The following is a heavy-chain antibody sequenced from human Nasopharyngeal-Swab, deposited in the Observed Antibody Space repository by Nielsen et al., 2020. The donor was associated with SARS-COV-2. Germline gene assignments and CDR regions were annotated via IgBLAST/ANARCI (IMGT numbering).Heavy chain of an antibody. J-gene: IGHJ5*01. CDR1: GFTFSSYT. V-gene: IGHV3-21*06. CDR3: VRGSYGHYDS. Sequence: GGSLRLSCAASGFTFSSYTMNWVRQAPGKGLEWVSSISPTSDYIYYAVSVKGRFTISRDNAKNSLFLQMNSLRAEETAIYYCVRGSYGHYDSWGQGALITVSS. D-gene: IGHD4-17*01. CDR2: ISPTSDYI.